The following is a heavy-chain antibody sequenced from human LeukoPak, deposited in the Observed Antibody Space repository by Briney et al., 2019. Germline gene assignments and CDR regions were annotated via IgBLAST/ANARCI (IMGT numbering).Heavy chain of an antibody. CDR3: AKPLPITPNDAFDI. Sequence: GRSLRLSCAASGFTFSSYGMHWVRQAPGKGLEWVAVISYDGSNKYYADSVKGRFTISRDNSKNTLYLQMNSLRAEDTAVYYCAKPLPITPNDAFDIWGQGTMVTVSS. CDR1: GFTFSSYG. CDR2: ISYDGSNK. J-gene: IGHJ3*02. D-gene: IGHD3-16*01. V-gene: IGHV3-30*18.